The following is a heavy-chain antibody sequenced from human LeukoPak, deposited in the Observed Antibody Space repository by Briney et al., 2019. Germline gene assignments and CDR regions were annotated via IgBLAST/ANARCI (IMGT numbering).Heavy chain of an antibody. J-gene: IGHJ6*02. CDR1: GFTFSSYA. CDR3: AKDLDYYGSGSYYYYGMDV. D-gene: IGHD3-10*01. Sequence: PGGSLRLSCAASGFTFSSYAMSWVRQAPGKGLEWVSAISGSGGSTYYADSVKGRFTISRDNSKNTLYLQMNSLRAEDTAVYYCAKDLDYYGSGSYYYYGMDVWGQGTPVTVSS. V-gene: IGHV3-23*01. CDR2: ISGSGGST.